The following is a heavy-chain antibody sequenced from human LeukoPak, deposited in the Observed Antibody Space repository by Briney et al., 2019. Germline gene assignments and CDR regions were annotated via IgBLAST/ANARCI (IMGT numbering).Heavy chain of an antibody. CDR3: ARATPYPYGTVRRRFDP. Sequence: PSETLSLTCAVYGGSFSGYYWSWIRQPPGKGLEWIGEINHSGSTNYNPSLKSRVTISVDTSKNQFSLKLSSVTAADTAVYYCARATPYPYGTVRRRFDPWGQGTLVTVSS. CDR1: GGSFSGYY. CDR2: INHSGST. D-gene: IGHD3-10*01. J-gene: IGHJ5*02. V-gene: IGHV4-34*01.